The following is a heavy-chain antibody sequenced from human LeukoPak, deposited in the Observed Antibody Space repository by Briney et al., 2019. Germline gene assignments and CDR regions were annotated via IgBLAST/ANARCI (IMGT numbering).Heavy chain of an antibody. CDR2: IQYDESLK. J-gene: IGHJ5*02. D-gene: IGHD3-10*01. Sequence: PGRSLRLSCEASGFTFSRFGMNSVRQAPGKGLEWVALIQYDESLKCYLGSVKGRFATSRDNSKNTVYLQMNSLRVEDTAVYYCAKDQGVVGSYDAWGQGTLVTVSS. CDR3: AKDQGVVGSYDA. CDR1: GFTFSRFG. V-gene: IGHV3-30*02.